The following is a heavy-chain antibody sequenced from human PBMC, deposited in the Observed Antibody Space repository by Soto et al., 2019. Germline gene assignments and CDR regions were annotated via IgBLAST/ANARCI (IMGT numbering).Heavy chain of an antibody. D-gene: IGHD4-17*01. V-gene: IGHV4-30-4*01. Sequence: SETLSLTCTVSGGSISSGDYYWSWIRQPPGKGLEWIGYIYYSGSTYYNPSLKSRVTISVDTSKNQFSLKLSSVTAADTAVYYCARDKHDGFDDYGDSNTYRNWFDPWGQGTLVTVSS. CDR1: GGSISSGDYY. J-gene: IGHJ5*02. CDR3: ARDKHDGFDDYGDSNTYRNWFDP. CDR2: IYYSGST.